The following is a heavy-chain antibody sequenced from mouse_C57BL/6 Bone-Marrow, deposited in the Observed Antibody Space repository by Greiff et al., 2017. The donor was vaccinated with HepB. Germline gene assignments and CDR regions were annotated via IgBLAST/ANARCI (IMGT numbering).Heavy chain of an antibody. D-gene: IGHD2-4*01. CDR1: GFTFSSYA. CDR3: ARDDYDYFDY. V-gene: IGHV5-4*01. CDR2: ISDGGSYT. J-gene: IGHJ2*01. Sequence: EVKVEESGGGLVKPGGSLKLSCAASGFTFSSYAMSWVRQTPEKRLEWVATISDGGSYTYYPDNVKGRFTISRDNAKNNLYLQMSHLKSEDTAMYYCARDDYDYFDYWGQGTTLTVSS.